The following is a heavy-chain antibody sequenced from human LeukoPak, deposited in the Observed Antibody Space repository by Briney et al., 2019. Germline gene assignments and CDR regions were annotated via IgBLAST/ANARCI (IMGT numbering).Heavy chain of an antibody. Sequence: PGGSLRLSCAASGFTVSSNYMSWVRQAPGKGLEWVSVIYSGGSTYYANSVKGRFTISRDNSKNTLYLQMGSLRAEDMAVYYCARDPRGGWLQLPHYYFDYWGQGTLVTVSS. CDR2: IYSGGST. D-gene: IGHD5-24*01. CDR1: GFTVSSNY. CDR3: ARDPRGGWLQLPHYYFDY. J-gene: IGHJ4*02. V-gene: IGHV3-66*01.